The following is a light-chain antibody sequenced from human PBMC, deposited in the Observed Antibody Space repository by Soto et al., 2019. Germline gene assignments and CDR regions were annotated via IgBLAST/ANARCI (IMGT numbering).Light chain of an antibody. CDR1: QGISNY. CDR2: AAS. J-gene: IGKJ1*01. V-gene: IGKV1-27*01. CDR3: ERYNTAPVT. Sequence: DIQMTQSPSSLSASVGDRVTITCRASQGISNYLAWYQQKPGKVPKLVIYAASTLESGVPPRFSGRGSVTGFTLTITSLQPEDVATYDCERYNTAPVTFGQESKVEIK.